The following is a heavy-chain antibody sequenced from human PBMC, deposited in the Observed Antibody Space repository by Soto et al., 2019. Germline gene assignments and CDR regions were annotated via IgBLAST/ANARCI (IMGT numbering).Heavy chain of an antibody. Sequence: QVQLVQSGAEVKKPGSSVKVSCKASGGTFNRYAISWVRQAPGQGLEWMGGIIPIFGIGNDAQRFQGRVTITADESTGPAYMELSSLRSEDTGVYYCARSAITLFGVVSIPPHYFSEMDVWGQGPTVTVSS. CDR2: IIPIFGIG. D-gene: IGHD3-3*01. V-gene: IGHV1-69*01. J-gene: IGHJ6*02. CDR3: ARSAITLFGVVSIPPHYFSEMDV. CDR1: GGTFNRYA.